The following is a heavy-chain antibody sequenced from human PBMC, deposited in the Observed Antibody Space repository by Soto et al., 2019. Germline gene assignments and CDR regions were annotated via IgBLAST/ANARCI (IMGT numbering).Heavy chain of an antibody. CDR1: GYTFTSYG. Sequence: QVQLVQSGAEVKKPGASVKVSCKASGYTFTSYGISWVRQAPGQGLEWMGWISAYNGNTNYAQKLPGRVTMTTDTSPSTAYMELRSLRSDDTAVYYCAAVLSPHYYYYGMDVWGQGTTVTVSS. J-gene: IGHJ6*02. CDR2: ISAYNGNT. V-gene: IGHV1-18*01. CDR3: AAVLSPHYYYYGMDV. D-gene: IGHD3-16*02.